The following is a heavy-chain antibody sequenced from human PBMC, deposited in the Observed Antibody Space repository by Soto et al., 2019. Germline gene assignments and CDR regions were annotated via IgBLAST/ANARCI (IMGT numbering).Heavy chain of an antibody. J-gene: IGHJ4*02. Sequence: QVQLQESGPGLVKPSQTLSLTCTVSGGSISSGAFYWSWIRHHPGKGLEWIGYIYYSGFTYYNPSLKSRVTISADTSKNQFSLNLNSVTAADTAVYYCARDRRNYDSGGYGLDYCGQATLVTVSS. CDR1: GGSISSGAFY. CDR2: IYYSGFT. D-gene: IGHD3-22*01. V-gene: IGHV4-31*03. CDR3: ARDRRNYDSGGYGLDY.